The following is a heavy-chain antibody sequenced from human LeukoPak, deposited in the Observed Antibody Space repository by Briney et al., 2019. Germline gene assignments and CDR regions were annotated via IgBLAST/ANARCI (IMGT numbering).Heavy chain of an antibody. V-gene: IGHV3-21*01. J-gene: IGHJ4*02. CDR3: ARVRVGAYDFEY. D-gene: IGHD3-10*01. Sequence: GGSLRLSCAASGFTFSSYSMNWVRQAPGKGLEWVSSISSSSSYIYYADSVKGRFTISRDNAKNTLYLQMNSLRAEDTAVYYCARVRVGAYDFEYWGQGTLVTVSS. CDR1: GFTFSSYS. CDR2: ISSSSSYI.